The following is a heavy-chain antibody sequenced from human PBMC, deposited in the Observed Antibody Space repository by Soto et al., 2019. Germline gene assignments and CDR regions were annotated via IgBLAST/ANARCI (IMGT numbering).Heavy chain of an antibody. Sequence: ASVKVSCKGSGYTFTSYAMHWVRQAPGQRLEWMGWINAGNGNTKYSQKFQGRVTITRDTSASTAYMELSSLRSEDTAVYYCARVIWIAAAGPRRPYYYYGMDVWGQGTTVTVSS. D-gene: IGHD6-13*01. V-gene: IGHV1-3*01. J-gene: IGHJ6*02. CDR2: INAGNGNT. CDR3: ARVIWIAAAGPRRPYYYYGMDV. CDR1: GYTFTSYA.